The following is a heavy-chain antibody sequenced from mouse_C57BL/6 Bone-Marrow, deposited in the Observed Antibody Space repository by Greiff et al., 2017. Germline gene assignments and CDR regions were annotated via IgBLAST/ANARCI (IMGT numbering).Heavy chain of an antibody. J-gene: IGHJ3*01. Sequence: QVQLQQSGAELVKPGASVKISCKASGYAFSSYWMNWVKQRPGKGLEWIGQIYPGDGDTNYNGKFKGKATLTADKSSSTAYMQHSSLTSEDSAVYFCARGDWDLAWFAYWGQGTLVTVSA. D-gene: IGHD4-1*01. V-gene: IGHV1-80*01. CDR2: IYPGDGDT. CDR1: GYAFSSYW. CDR3: ARGDWDLAWFAY.